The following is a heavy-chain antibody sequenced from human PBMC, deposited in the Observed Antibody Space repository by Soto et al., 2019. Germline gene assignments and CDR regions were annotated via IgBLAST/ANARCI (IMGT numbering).Heavy chain of an antibody. D-gene: IGHD1-1*01. Sequence: QVQLQESGPGLVKPSETLSLTCTVSGGSISSDYWSWIRQPPGKGLEWIGFIYYSGSTNYNPSLKSRVTISVDASKNQFSLWLSSVTAADTAVYYCARADWSLIYSYFVLWGRGTLVTVAS. J-gene: IGHJ2*01. V-gene: IGHV4-59*01. CDR1: GGSISSDY. CDR2: IYYSGST. CDR3: ARADWSLIYSYFVL.